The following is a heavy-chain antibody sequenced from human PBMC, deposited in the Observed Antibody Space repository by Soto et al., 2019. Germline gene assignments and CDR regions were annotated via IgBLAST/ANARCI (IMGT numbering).Heavy chain of an antibody. V-gene: IGHV3-23*01. J-gene: IGHJ4*02. CDR3: AKPYDSSGYYRLTYFDC. CDR2: ISGSGGST. D-gene: IGHD3-22*01. Sequence: GGSLRLSCAASAFTFGSYAMTWVRQAPGKGLEWVSTISGSGGSTYYSDSVKGRFTISRDNSKNTLYLQMNSLRAEDTAVYYCAKPYDSSGYYRLTYFDCWGQGTLVTVSS. CDR1: AFTFGSYA.